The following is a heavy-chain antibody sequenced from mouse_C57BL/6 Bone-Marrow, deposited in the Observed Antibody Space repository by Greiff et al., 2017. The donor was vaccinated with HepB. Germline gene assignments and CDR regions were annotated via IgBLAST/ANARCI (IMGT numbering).Heavy chain of an antibody. CDR3: TRATTVAPYAMDY. CDR2: ISSGGGYI. V-gene: IGHV5-9-1*02. J-gene: IGHJ4*01. CDR1: GFTFSSYA. D-gene: IGHD1-1*01. Sequence: EVQGVESGEGLVKPGGSLKLSCAASGFTFSSYAMSWVRQTPEKRLEWVAYISSGGGYIYYADTVKGRFTISRDNARNTLYLQMSSLKSEDTAMYYCTRATTVAPYAMDYWGQGTSVTVSS.